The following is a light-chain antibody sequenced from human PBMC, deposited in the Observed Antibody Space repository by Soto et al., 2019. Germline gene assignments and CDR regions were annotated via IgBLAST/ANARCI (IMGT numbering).Light chain of an antibody. J-gene: IGKJ1*01. Sequence: EIGMNQSPSAVSVSTGETATLSCRASQRVGINLAWYQQKPGQAPRLLIYSASTRASGIPDRFSGSGSGTEFTLTISSLQSEDFAFFYCQQYDGWPRRFGQGTKVDIK. V-gene: IGKV3-15*01. CDR3: QQYDGWPRR. CDR1: QRVGIN. CDR2: SAS.